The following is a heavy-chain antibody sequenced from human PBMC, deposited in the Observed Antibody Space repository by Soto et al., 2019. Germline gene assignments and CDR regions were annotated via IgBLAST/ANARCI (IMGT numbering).Heavy chain of an antibody. CDR3: AKDFYVGLTDMRDPGGKDV. CDR2: IYNSVNT. Sequence: QVQLQESGPGMVKPSETLSLTCAVSVGSITSYYWAWSRQPPGQGLEWIGYIYNSVNTKYNPSLKCRVTIELHTSKSQFSLNFSSVTAADTAVYYCAKDFYVGLTDMRDPGGKDVWVRGTAVTVSS. D-gene: IGHD1-20*01. J-gene: IGHJ6*04. CDR1: VGSITSYY. V-gene: IGHV4-59*01.